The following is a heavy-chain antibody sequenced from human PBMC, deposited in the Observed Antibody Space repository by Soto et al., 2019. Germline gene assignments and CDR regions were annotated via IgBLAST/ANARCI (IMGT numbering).Heavy chain of an antibody. CDR1: GFTFSSYS. CDR2: ISSSSSTI. J-gene: IGHJ6*02. CDR3: ASEPYCSSTSCYLPTMDV. D-gene: IGHD2-2*01. Sequence: EVQLVESGGGLVQPGGSLRLSCAASGFTFSSYSMNWVRQAPGKGLEWVSYISSSSSTIYYADSVKGRFTISRDNAKNSLYLQMNSLRDEDTAVYYCASEPYCSSTSCYLPTMDVWGQGTTVTVSS. V-gene: IGHV3-48*02.